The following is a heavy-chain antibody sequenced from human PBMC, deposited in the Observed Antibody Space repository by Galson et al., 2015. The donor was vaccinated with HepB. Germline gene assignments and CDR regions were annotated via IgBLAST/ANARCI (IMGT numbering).Heavy chain of an antibody. Sequence: SVKVSCKASGYTFTSYGINWVRQAPGQGLEWMGWISGHNGNTNYAQKLQGRVTMTTDTSTSTAYMELRNLRSDDTAVYYCARALDIVVVPVAYWHFDLWGRGTLVTVSS. V-gene: IGHV1-18*01. CDR2: ISGHNGNT. CDR3: ARALDIVVVPVAYWHFDL. J-gene: IGHJ2*01. D-gene: IGHD2-2*01. CDR1: GYTFTSYG.